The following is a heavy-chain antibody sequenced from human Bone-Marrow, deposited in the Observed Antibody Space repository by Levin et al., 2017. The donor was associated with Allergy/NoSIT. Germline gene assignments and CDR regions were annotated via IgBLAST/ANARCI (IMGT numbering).Heavy chain of an antibody. J-gene: IGHJ3*02. CDR3: TRAWAELGHRAFDI. Sequence: ASVKVSCKTSGYTFIDSYIHWVRQAPGQGLEWIGRINPKTGVTRTLQKFEGRVTMTRDTSITTAYMELSSLRSDDTAVFYCTRAWAELGHRAFDIWGQGTMVTVSS. CDR2: INPKTGVT. V-gene: IGHV1-2*06. D-gene: IGHD1-7*01. CDR1: GYTFIDSY.